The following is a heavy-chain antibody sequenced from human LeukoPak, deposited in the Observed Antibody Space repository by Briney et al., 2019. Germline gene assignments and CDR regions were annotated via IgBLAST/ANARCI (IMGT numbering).Heavy chain of an antibody. CDR2: IYYSGST. J-gene: IGHJ6*02. CDR3: AREVRVTDPSNEYYYYYYGMDV. CDR1: GGSISRGGYY. Sequence: SQTQSLTCTVSGGSISRGGYYWSWIRQHPGKGLEWIGYIYYSGSTYYNPSLKSRVTISVDTSKNQFSLKLSSVTAADTAVYYCAREVRVTDPSNEYYYYYYGMDVWGQGTTVTVSS. D-gene: IGHD2-21*02. V-gene: IGHV4-31*03.